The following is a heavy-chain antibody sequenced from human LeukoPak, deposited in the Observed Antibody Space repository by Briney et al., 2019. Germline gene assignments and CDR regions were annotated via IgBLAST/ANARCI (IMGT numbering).Heavy chain of an antibody. V-gene: IGHV3-7*03. J-gene: IGHJ4*02. CDR2: IKKDGSET. Sequence: GGSLRPSCAASGFTFSTSWMSWVRQVPGKGLEWVANIKKDGSETYYVDSVKGRFTISRDNAKNSLYLQMNSLRAEDTAMYYCARGRYSGTTYYFDYWGQGTLVTASS. CDR3: ARGRYSGTTYYFDY. D-gene: IGHD5-12*01. CDR1: GFTFSTSW.